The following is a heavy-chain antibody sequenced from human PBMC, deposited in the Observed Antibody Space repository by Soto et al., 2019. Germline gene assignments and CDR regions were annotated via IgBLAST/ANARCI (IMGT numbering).Heavy chain of an antibody. D-gene: IGHD2-2*02. J-gene: IGHJ6*02. CDR1: GYSFTSYW. CDR3: ARFGRSRTSCYTGGGYYYYYGMDV. V-gene: IGHV5-10-1*01. CDR2: IDPSDSYI. Sequence: GESLKISCKGSGYSFTSYWISWVRQMPGKGLEWMGRIDPSDSYINYSPSFQGHVTISADKSISTAYLQWSSLKASDTAMYYCARFGRSRTSCYTGGGYYYYYGMDVWGQGTTVTVSS.